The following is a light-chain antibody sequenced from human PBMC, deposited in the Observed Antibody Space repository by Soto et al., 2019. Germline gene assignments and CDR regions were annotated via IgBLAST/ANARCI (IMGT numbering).Light chain of an antibody. Sequence: QTVVTQEPSLTVSPGGTVTLTCASSTGAVTSGHYPNWFQQKPGQAPRALIYSINNKHSWTPARFSGSLLGDKAALTLSGVQPEDEAEYYCLLYYGGAQLFGGGTKLTVL. V-gene: IGLV7-43*01. CDR3: LLYYGGAQL. CDR2: SIN. CDR1: TGAVTSGHY. J-gene: IGLJ2*01.